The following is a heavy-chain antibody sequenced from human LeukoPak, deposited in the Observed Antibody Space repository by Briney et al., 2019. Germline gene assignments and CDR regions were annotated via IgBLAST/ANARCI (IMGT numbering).Heavy chain of an antibody. CDR2: IRPDGGRT. CDR1: GLTFSSHV. V-gene: IGHV3-64D*06. Sequence: GGSLRLSCSASGLTFSSHVMHWVRQAPGKGLEFVANIRPDGGRTDLADPVKGRLTLSRDNSMNTLYLQMSSLRAEDTAVYYCVKDLSESYTFDCWGQGTLVTVSS. CDR3: VKDLSESYTFDC. D-gene: IGHD1-26*01. J-gene: IGHJ4*02.